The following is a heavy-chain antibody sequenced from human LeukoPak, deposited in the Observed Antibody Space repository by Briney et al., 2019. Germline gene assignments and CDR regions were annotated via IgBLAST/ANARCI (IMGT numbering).Heavy chain of an antibody. J-gene: IGHJ5*02. D-gene: IGHD3-16*01. CDR2: IYYSGST. CDR1: GGSISSYY. V-gene: IGHV4-59*12. Sequence: SETLSLTCTVSGGSISSYYWSWIRQPPGKGLEWIGYIYYSGSTNYNPSLKSRVTISVDTSKNQFSLKLSSVTAADTAVYYCARSLDWFDPWGQGTLVTVSS. CDR3: ARSLDWFDP.